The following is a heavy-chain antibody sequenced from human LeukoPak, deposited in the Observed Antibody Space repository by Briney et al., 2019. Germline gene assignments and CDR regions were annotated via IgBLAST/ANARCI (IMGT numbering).Heavy chain of an antibody. V-gene: IGHV3-11*04. D-gene: IGHD5-12*01. CDR3: ARDSAVATSSLYYYYYYYMDV. CDR2: ISNSGSNI. CDR1: GFTFSDYY. Sequence: GGSLRLSCAASGFTFSDYYMSWIRQAPGKGLEWVSYISNSGSNIYYADSLKGRFTISRENAKKSLYMQMNSRRAEDTAVYYCARDSAVATSSLYYYYYYYMDVWGKGTTVTVSS. J-gene: IGHJ6*03.